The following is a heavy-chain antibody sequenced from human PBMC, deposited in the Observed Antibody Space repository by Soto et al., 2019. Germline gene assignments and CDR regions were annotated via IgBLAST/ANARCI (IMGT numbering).Heavy chain of an antibody. V-gene: IGHV3-11*01. CDR1: GFTFSDYY. CDR3: ARDWGSDVVVPAADPANWFDP. J-gene: IGHJ5*02. CDR2: ISSSGSTI. D-gene: IGHD2-2*01. Sequence: GGSLRLSCAASGFTFSDYYMSWIRQAPGKGLEWVSYISSSGSTIYYGDSVKGRFTISRDNAKNSLYLQMNRLRAEDTSVYYGARDWGSDVVVPAADPANWFDPWGQGTLVTVSS.